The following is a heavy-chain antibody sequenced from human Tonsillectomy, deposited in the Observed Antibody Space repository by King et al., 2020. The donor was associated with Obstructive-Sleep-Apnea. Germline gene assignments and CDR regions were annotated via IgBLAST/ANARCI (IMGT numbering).Heavy chain of an antibody. CDR2: IYSGGST. V-gene: IGHV3-66*01. CDR3: ARYYYGSGSHSTAPFDY. CDR1: GFTVSSNY. J-gene: IGHJ4*02. D-gene: IGHD3-10*01. Sequence: VQLVESGGGLVQPGGSLRLSCSASGFTVSSNYMSWVRQAPGKGLEWVSVIYSGGSTYYADSVKGRFTISRDNSKNTLYLQMNSLRAEDTAVYYCARYYYGSGSHSTAPFDYWGQGTLVTVSS.